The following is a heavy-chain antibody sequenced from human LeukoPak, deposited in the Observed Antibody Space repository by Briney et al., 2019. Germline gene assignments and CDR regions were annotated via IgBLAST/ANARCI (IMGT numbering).Heavy chain of an antibody. Sequence: KGSQTLSLTCTVSGGSISSGSYYWSWIRQPAGKGLEWIGRIYTSGSTNYNPSLKSRVTMSVDTSKNQFSLKLSSVTAAGTAVYYCARVYIKSSGRYFDYWGQGTLVTVSS. CDR2: IYTSGST. V-gene: IGHV4-61*02. CDR3: ARVYIKSSGRYFDY. D-gene: IGHD6-19*01. CDR1: GGSISSGSYY. J-gene: IGHJ4*02.